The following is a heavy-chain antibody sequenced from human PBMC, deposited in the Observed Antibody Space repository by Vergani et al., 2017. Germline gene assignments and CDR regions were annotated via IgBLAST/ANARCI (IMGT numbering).Heavy chain of an antibody. CDR3: ARGNYYGSGTYVDP. D-gene: IGHD3-10*01. CDR1: GFSFSSHA. V-gene: IGHV3-30*03. J-gene: IGHJ5*02. Sequence: QVQLAESGGGRVQPGSSLRLSCAASGFSFSSHAIHWVRQAPGKGLEWVAVISNDGSKKYYADSVKGRVTISRDTSRNTLHLQINNLRVEDTAVYYCARGNYYGSGTYVDPWGQGTLVTVSS. CDR2: ISNDGSKK.